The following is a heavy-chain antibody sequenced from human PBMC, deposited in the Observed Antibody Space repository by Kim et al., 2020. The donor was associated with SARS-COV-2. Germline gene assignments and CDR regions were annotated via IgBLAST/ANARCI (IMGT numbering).Heavy chain of an antibody. D-gene: IGHD3-22*01. V-gene: IGHV3-33*01. CDR2: IWYDGSNK. CDR1: GFTFSGYG. Sequence: GGSLRLSCAASGFTFSGYGMHWVRQAPGKGLEWVALIWYDGSNKKYADSVKGRFTIFRDNSKNTLFLQMNSLRAEDTAVYYCARFRGDSSGYRNDYWGQGSLVTVSS. J-gene: IGHJ4*02. CDR3: ARFRGDSSGYRNDY.